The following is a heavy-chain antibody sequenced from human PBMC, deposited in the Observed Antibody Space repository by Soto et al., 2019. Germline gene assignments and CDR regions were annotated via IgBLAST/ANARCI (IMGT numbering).Heavy chain of an antibody. V-gene: IGHV3-30*18. J-gene: IGHJ5*02. CDR3: AKDWARSYNWFDP. D-gene: IGHD3-16*01. CDR2: ISYDGSNK. Sequence: QVQLVESGGGVVQPGRSLRLSCAASGFTFSSYGMHWVRQAPGKGLEWVAVISYDGSNKYYADSVKGRFTISRDNSKNTLYLQMNSLRAEDTAVYYCAKDWARSYNWFDPWGQGTLVTVSS. CDR1: GFTFSSYG.